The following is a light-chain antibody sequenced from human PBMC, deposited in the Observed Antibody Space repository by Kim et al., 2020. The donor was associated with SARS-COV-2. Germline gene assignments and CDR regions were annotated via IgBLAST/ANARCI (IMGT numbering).Light chain of an antibody. CDR1: QSVSRNY. Sequence: LSPGERAPLSCRASQSVSRNYVAWYQQKPGQAPRLLMYGASSRAIGIPDRFSGSGSGTDFTLTISRLETEDFAVYYCQQYDRSPVTFGGGTKVEI. CDR2: GAS. CDR3: QQYDRSPVT. J-gene: IGKJ4*01. V-gene: IGKV3-20*01.